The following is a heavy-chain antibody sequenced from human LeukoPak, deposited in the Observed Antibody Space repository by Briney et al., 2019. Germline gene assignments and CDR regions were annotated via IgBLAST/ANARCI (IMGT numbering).Heavy chain of an antibody. Sequence: QTGGSLRLSCAASGFTFSSYAMSWVRQAPGKGLEWVSAISGSGGSTYYADSVKGRFTISRDNSKNTLYLQMNSLRAEDTAVYYCAKDSRYDKRGYFDYWGQGTLVTVSS. J-gene: IGHJ4*02. V-gene: IGHV3-23*01. CDR3: AKDSRYDKRGYFDY. D-gene: IGHD3-22*01. CDR2: ISGSGGST. CDR1: GFTFSSYA.